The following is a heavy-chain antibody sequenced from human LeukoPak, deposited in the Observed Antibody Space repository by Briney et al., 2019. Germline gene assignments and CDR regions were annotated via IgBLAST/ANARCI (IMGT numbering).Heavy chain of an antibody. CDR2: VNWHGTT. V-gene: IGHV3-43*01. CDR1: GFIFEDYT. Sequence: GGSLRLSSAASGFIFEDYTMHWVRQVPGKTLEWVSLVNWHGTTYYADSLKGRFTISRDNSKNSLYLQMDSLRTEGTAFYYCAKDLTYESSGSVIDNWGLGTLVTVSS. CDR3: AKDLTYESSGSVIDN. D-gene: IGHD3-22*01. J-gene: IGHJ4*02.